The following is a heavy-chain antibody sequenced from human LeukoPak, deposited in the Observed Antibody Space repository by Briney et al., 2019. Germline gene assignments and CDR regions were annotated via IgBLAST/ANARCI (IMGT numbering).Heavy chain of an antibody. V-gene: IGHV4-59*12. CDR2: IYYSGST. J-gene: IGHJ5*02. CDR3: ARDLVPKPEGWFDP. Sequence: SETLSLTCTVSGGSISSYYWSWIRQPPGKGLGWIGYIYYSGSTNYNPSLKSRVTMSVDTSKNQFSLKLSSVTAADTAVYYCARDLVPKPEGWFDPWGQGTLVTVAS. CDR1: GGSISSYY. D-gene: IGHD1-14*01.